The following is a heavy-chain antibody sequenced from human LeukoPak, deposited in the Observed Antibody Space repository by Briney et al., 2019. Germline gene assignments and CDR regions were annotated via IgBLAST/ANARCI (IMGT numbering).Heavy chain of an antibody. CDR3: ARGSRDGSYY. Sequence: SETLSLTCTVSGGSVSSGSYYWSWIRQPPGKGLEWIGYIYHSGSTYYNPSLKSRVTISVDRSKNQFSLKLSSVTAADTAVYYCARGSRDGSYYWGQGTLVTVSS. CDR2: IYHSGST. D-gene: IGHD5-24*01. V-gene: IGHV4-30-2*01. CDR1: GGSVSSGSYY. J-gene: IGHJ4*02.